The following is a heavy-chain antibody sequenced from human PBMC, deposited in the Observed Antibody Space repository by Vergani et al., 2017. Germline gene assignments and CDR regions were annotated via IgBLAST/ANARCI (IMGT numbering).Heavy chain of an antibody. CDR3: ASKRGACRAAYCHSYDF. J-gene: IGHJ4*02. CDR1: GDSVISTDYH. V-gene: IGHV4-39*01. D-gene: IGHD2-15*01. CDR2: MDYSGST. Sequence: DLQESGPGLVKPSETLSLTCTVSGDSVISTDYHWGWIRQPPGKGLEWIGSMDYSGSTSYNPSLESRISISFETPKNQFSLRLTSVTAADTAVYYCASKRGACRAAYCHSYDFWGPGTLVGVSS.